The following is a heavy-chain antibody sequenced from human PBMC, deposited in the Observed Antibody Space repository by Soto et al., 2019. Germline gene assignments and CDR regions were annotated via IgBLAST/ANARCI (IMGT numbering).Heavy chain of an antibody. CDR3: AKVSRKGSAIDVDS. V-gene: IGHV1-8*01. J-gene: IGHJ4*02. Sequence: QVQLVQSGAELKKPGASVKVSCKASGYTFSNYDMNWVRQATGQGPEWIGWVNPNNGHTGYAQKFQGRVPLTTDISTTTAYMELTSLRAEDTAIDYCAKVSRKGSAIDVDSWGQGTLITVSS. CDR1: GYTFSNYD. D-gene: IGHD3-10*01. CDR2: VNPNNGHT.